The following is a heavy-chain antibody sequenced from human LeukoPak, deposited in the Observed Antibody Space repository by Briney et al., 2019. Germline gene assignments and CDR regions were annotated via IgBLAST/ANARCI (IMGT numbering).Heavy chain of an antibody. CDR2: IIPIFGTA. CDR1: GGTFSSYA. V-gene: IGHV1-69*13. CDR3: ARGIVVVVAATPALGMDV. Sequence: ASVKVSCKASGGTFSSYAISWVRQAPGRGLEWMGGIIPIFGTANYAQKFQGRVTITADESTSTAYMELSSLRSEDTAVYYCARGIVVVVAATPALGMDVWGQGTTVTVSS. J-gene: IGHJ6*02. D-gene: IGHD2-15*01.